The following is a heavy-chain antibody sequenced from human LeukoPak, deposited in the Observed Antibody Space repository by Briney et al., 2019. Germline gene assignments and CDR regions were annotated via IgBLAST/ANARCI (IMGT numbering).Heavy chain of an antibody. J-gene: IGHJ4*02. CDR2: INHSGST. Sequence: SETLSLTCAVYGGSFSGYYWSWIRQPPGKGLEWIGEINHSGSTNSNPSLKSRVTISVDTSKNQFSLKLSSVTAADTAVYYCARESGYSGYDFDYWGQGTLVTVSS. D-gene: IGHD5-12*01. CDR3: ARESGYSGYDFDY. CDR1: GGSFSGYY. V-gene: IGHV4-34*01.